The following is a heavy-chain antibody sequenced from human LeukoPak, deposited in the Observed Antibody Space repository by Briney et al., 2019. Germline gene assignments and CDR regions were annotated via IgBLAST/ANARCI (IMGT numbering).Heavy chain of an antibody. V-gene: IGHV3-48*03. Sequence: GGSLRLSCAASGFSFSTYEMNWVRQAPGKGLEWVSYISSSGGTIYYADSLQGRFTISRDNAKNSLYLQMNSLRAEDTAVYYCARGAAGGDFDYWGQGTLVTVSS. CDR2: ISSSGGTI. CDR1: GFSFSTYE. J-gene: IGHJ4*02. D-gene: IGHD6-13*01. CDR3: ARGAAGGDFDY.